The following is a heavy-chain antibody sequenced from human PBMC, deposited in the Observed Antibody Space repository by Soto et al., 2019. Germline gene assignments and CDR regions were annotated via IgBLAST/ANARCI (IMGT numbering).Heavy chain of an antibody. CDR3: AAFHPPRTAIRGAFDI. CDR1: GFTFTSSA. V-gene: IGHV1-58*02. D-gene: IGHD5-12*01. Sequence: ASVKVSCKASGFTFTSSAMQWVRQARGQRLEWIGWIVVGSGNTNYAQKFQERVTITRDMSTSTAYMELSSLRSEDTAVYYCAAFHPPRTAIRGAFDIWGQGTMVTVSS. J-gene: IGHJ3*02. CDR2: IVVGSGNT.